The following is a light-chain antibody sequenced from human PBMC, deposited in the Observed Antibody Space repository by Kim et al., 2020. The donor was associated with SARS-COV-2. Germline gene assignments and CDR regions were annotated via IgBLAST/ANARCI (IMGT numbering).Light chain of an antibody. Sequence: PAPVGDSVTITSRASDITYSRVAWYQQEPGKAPKLLIYKTSPLDGGVPSRFSGSGSGTEFTLTITSLQPDDFATYFCQQYDSFPTFGQGTKVEIK. CDR1: DITYSR. V-gene: IGKV1-5*03. J-gene: IGKJ1*01. CDR2: KTS. CDR3: QQYDSFPT.